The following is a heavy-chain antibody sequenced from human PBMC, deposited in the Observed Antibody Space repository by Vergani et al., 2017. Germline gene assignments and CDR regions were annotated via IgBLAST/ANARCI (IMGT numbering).Heavy chain of an antibody. J-gene: IGHJ6*02. CDR1: GYTFTGYY. CDR3: ARDGYGSGYYYYGLDV. CDR2: INPNSGGT. Sequence: QVQLVQSGAEVKKPGASVKVSCKASGYTFTGYYIHWVRQAPGQGLEWMGWINPNSGGTNYAQKFQGRVTMARDTSISTSYMELSRLRSDDTAFYYCARDGYGSGYYYYGLDVWGQGTTVTVSS. D-gene: IGHD2-15*01. V-gene: IGHV1-2*02.